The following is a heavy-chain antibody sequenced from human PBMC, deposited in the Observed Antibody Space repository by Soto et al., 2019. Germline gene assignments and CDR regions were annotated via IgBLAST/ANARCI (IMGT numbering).Heavy chain of an antibody. CDR3: AGKIIDAADPVGDFDY. CDR2: IYYSGST. Sequence: KPSETLSLTCTVSGGSISSCSYYWGGIRQPPGKGLEWIGSIYYSGSTYYNPYLKSRVTISVDTSKNQFSLKLSSVTAADTAVYYCAGKIIDAADPVGDFDYWGQGTLVTVSS. V-gene: IGHV4-39*01. CDR1: GGSISSCSYY. D-gene: IGHD6-13*01. J-gene: IGHJ4*02.